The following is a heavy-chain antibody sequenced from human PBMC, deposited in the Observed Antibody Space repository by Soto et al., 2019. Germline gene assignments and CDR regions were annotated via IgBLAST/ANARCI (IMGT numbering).Heavy chain of an antibody. CDR2: ISGSGGST. J-gene: IGHJ4*02. CDR3: AKTSLLKDEGAPRYLGFDY. CDR1: GFTFSSHA. D-gene: IGHD3-9*01. Sequence: GGSLRLPCAASGFTFSSHAMSWVRPAPGKGLKWVSAISGSGGSTYYADSVKGRFTISRDNSKNTLYLQMNSLRAEDTAVYYCAKTSLLKDEGAPRYLGFDYWGQGTLVTVSS. V-gene: IGHV3-23*01.